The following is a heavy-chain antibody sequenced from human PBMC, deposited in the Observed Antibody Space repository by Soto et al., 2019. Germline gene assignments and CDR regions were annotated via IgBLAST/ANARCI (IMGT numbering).Heavy chain of an antibody. Sequence: EVQLVESGGGLVQPGRSLRLSCATSGFTLSDHAIHWVRQAPGKGLEWVAGIHWHSGNTAYADSVKGRFTISGDTAKNSLYLQMNSLRAEDTALYYCASTKYDSSAYYYWYLGLWGRGTLVTVSS. D-gene: IGHD3-22*01. J-gene: IGHJ2*01. CDR2: IHWHSGNT. CDR3: ASTKYDSSAYYYWYLGL. CDR1: GFTLSDHA. V-gene: IGHV3-9*01.